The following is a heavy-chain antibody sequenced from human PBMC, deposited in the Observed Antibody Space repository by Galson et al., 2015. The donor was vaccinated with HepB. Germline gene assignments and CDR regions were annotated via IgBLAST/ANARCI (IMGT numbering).Heavy chain of an antibody. CDR2: IFYSGTT. V-gene: IGHV4-39*01. J-gene: IGHJ4*02. CDR1: GGSISSTDSY. D-gene: IGHD6-6*01. Sequence: LSLTCTVSGGSISSTDSYWAWIRQPPGKGLEWIGSIFYSGTTYYNPSLKSRVTISVDTSKNQFSLKLTSVTAADTAVYYCARRVGRGSSPGYFDYWGQGALVTVSS. CDR3: ARRVGRGSSPGYFDY.